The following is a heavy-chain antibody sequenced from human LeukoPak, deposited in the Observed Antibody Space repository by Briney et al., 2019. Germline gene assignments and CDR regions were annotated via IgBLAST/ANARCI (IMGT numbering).Heavy chain of an antibody. V-gene: IGHV3-23*01. CDR3: AKIRMITFGGVSDFDY. J-gene: IGHJ4*02. CDR1: GFTFSSYA. CDR2: ISGSGGST. D-gene: IGHD3-16*01. Sequence: SGGSLRLSCAASGFTFSSYAMSWVRQAPGKGLEWVSAISGSGGSTYYADSVKGRFTISRDNSKNTLYLQMNSLRAEDTAVYYCAKIRMITFGGVSDFDYWGQGTLVTVSS.